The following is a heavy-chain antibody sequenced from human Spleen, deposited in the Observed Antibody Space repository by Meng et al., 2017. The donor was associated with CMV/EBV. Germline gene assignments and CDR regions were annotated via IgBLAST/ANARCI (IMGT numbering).Heavy chain of an antibody. V-gene: IGHV3-13*01. J-gene: IGHJ3*02. CDR3: ARGDQLGYCTNGVCYRENAFDI. CDR2: IGTAGDT. CDR1: GFTFSSYD. D-gene: IGHD2-8*01. Sequence: LSLTCAASGFTFSSYDMHWVRQATGKGLEWVSAIGTAGDTYYPGSVKGRFTISRENAKNSLYLQMNSLRAGDTAVYYCARGDQLGYCTNGVCYRENAFDIWGQGTMVTVSS.